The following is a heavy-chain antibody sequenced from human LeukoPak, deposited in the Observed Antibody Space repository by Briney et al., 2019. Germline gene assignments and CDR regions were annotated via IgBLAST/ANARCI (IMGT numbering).Heavy chain of an antibody. Sequence: MTSETLSLTCAVSGCCISSGYYWRWIRQSPGKGLEWIGSIYHSGSTYYNSSLRSRVTIAVDTCKNHFSLKMRSSNAADSAVYYCAKSRSGAGLFDSWGHGTLVTVSS. D-gene: IGHD6-13*01. V-gene: IGHV4-38-2*01. CDR2: IYHSGST. CDR1: GCCISSGYY. CDR3: AKSRSGAGLFDS. J-gene: IGHJ5*01.